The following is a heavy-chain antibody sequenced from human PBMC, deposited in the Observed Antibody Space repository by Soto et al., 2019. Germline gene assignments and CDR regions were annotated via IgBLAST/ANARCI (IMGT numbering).Heavy chain of an antibody. CDR1: GFTFSSYG. Sequence: QVQLVESGGGVVQPGRSLRLSCAASGFTFSSYGMHWVRQAPGKGLEWVAVIWYDGSNKYYADSVKGRFTISRDNSKNTLYLQMNSLRAEDTAVYYCARDPTKGYCSGGSCYSDQYLFDYWGQGTLVTVSS. V-gene: IGHV3-33*01. J-gene: IGHJ4*02. CDR3: ARDPTKGYCSGGSCYSDQYLFDY. D-gene: IGHD2-15*01. CDR2: IWYDGSNK.